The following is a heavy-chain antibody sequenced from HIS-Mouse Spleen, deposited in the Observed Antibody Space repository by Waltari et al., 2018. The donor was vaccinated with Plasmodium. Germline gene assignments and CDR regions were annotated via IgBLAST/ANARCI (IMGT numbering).Heavy chain of an antibody. Sequence: EVQLVESGGGLVQPGGSLRLSCAASGFTFSSYGMSWVRQAPGKGLEWVVNIKQDGSEKYYVDSGKGRFTISRDNAKNSLYLQMNSLRAEDTAVYYCASSWYWYFDLWGRGTLVTVSS. D-gene: IGHD6-13*01. CDR2: IKQDGSEK. J-gene: IGHJ2*01. V-gene: IGHV3-7*01. CDR3: ASSWYWYFDL. CDR1: GFTFSSYG.